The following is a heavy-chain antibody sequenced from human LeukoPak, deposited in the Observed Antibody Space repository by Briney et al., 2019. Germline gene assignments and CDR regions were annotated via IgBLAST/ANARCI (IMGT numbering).Heavy chain of an antibody. CDR1: GGSISSYY. Sequence: PSETLSLTCTVSGGSISSYYWSWIRQPPGKGLEWIGYIYYSGTTNYNPSLKSRVTISVDTSKNQFSLKLSSVTAADTAVYYCARGVYIAAALDYWGQGTLVTVSS. V-gene: IGHV4-59*01. CDR2: IYYSGTT. D-gene: IGHD6-13*01. CDR3: ARGVYIAAALDY. J-gene: IGHJ4*02.